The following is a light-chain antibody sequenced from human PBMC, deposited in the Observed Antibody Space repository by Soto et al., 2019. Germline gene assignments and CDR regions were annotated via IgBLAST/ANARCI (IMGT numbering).Light chain of an antibody. V-gene: IGKV3-11*01. CDR1: QSVSSY. Sequence: EIVLTQSPATLSLSPGERATLSCRASQSVSSYLAWYQQKPGQAPRLLIYDASNRATGIPARFSGSGSGTEFTLTISSLEPEDFAAYYCQQRSNWPRTCGQGTKVEIK. CDR2: DAS. J-gene: IGKJ1*01. CDR3: QQRSNWPRT.